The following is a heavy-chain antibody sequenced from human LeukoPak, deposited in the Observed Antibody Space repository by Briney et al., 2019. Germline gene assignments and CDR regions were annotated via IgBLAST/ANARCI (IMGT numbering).Heavy chain of an antibody. D-gene: IGHD2-15*01. CDR2: ITSGGST. CDR1: GFIFSTYA. Sequence: GGSLRLSCAASGFIFSTYAMQWVRQAPGKGLEWVSSITSGGSTYYADSVKGRFTISRDNSENTLYLQMNSLRAEDTAVYYCARPVTATDRFYFFDSWGQGTLVTVSS. V-gene: IGHV3-23*01. J-gene: IGHJ4*02. CDR3: ARPVTATDRFYFFDS.